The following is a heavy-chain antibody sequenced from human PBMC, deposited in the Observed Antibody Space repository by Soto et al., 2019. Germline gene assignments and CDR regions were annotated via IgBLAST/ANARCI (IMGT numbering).Heavy chain of an antibody. J-gene: IGHJ5*02. CDR2: IIPIFGTA. Sequence: KVSCKASGGTFSSYAISWVRQAPGQEHEWMGGIIPIFGTANYAQMFQGRVTITADESTSTAYMELGSLRSEDTAVYFCARDYCGGDCYLGNWFDPWGQGTLVTVSS. V-gene: IGHV1-69*01. D-gene: IGHD2-21*02. CDR3: ARDYCGGDCYLGNWFDP. CDR1: GGTFSSYA.